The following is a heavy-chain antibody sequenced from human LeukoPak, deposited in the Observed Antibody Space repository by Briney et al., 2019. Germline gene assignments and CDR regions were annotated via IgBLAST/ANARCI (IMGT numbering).Heavy chain of an antibody. CDR2: IYYSGST. V-gene: IGHV4-59*12. CDR3: ARVATVPRVDY. Sequence: SETLSLTCTVSGGSISSYYWSWIRQPPGKGLEWIGSIYYSGSTYYNPSLKSRVTISVDTSKNQFSLKLSSVTAADTAVYYCARVATVPRVDYWGQGTLVTVSS. CDR1: GGSISSYY. D-gene: IGHD4-17*01. J-gene: IGHJ4*02.